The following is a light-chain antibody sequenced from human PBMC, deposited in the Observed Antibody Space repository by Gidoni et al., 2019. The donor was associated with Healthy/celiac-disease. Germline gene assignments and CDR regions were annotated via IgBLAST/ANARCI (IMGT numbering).Light chain of an antibody. V-gene: IGKV1-39*01. J-gene: IGKJ1*01. Sequence: DIQMTQSPSSLSASVGDRVTITCRASQSISSYLNWYQQKPGKAPKLLIYAESSLQSGVPARFSGSGSGTDFNLTISSLKLEDFGIYYCQQSYSIPWTFGQGTKVEIK. CDR2: AES. CDR3: QQSYSIPWT. CDR1: QSISSY.